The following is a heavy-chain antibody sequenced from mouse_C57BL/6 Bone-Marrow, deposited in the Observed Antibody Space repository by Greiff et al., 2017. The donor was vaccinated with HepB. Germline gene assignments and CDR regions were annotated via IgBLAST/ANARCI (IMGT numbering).Heavy chain of an antibody. Sequence: EVQGVESGGGLVQPKGSLKLSCAASGFTFNTYAMHWVRQAPGKGLEWVARIRSKSSNYATYYADSVKDRFTISRDDSQSMLYLQMNKLKTEDTAMYYGVRTESNFWYFDVWGTGTTVTVSS. CDR2: IRSKSSNYAT. J-gene: IGHJ1*03. D-gene: IGHD2-5*01. CDR1: GFTFNTYA. CDR3: VRTESNFWYFDV. V-gene: IGHV10-3*01.